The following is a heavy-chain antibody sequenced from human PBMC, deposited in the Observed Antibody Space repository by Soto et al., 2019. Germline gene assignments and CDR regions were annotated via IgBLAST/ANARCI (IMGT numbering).Heavy chain of an antibody. CDR2: ISGSGGST. CDR3: VKISPGGDVFDS. D-gene: IGHD3-3*02. Sequence: PGGALRLSCAASGFTFSSYSVSWVRQAPGKGLEWVSAISGSGGSTYYADSVKGRFTISRDNSRNTLYLQLTSLRGEDTAVYYCVKISPGGDVFDSWGQETMVTVSS. J-gene: IGHJ3*02. CDR1: GFTFSSYS. V-gene: IGHV3-23*01.